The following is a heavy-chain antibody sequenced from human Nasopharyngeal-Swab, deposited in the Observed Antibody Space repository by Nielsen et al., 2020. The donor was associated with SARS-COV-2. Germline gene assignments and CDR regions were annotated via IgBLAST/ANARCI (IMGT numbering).Heavy chain of an antibody. CDR2: ISSISSYI. Sequence: VGSLRLSCAASGFTFSSSSMTWVRQSPGKGLELVSSISSISSYIYYADSVKGRFTISRDNAKNSLYLQMNSLRAEDTAVYYCARGKYCSSTSCYARGYYYYYGMDVWGQGTTVTVSS. D-gene: IGHD2-2*01. CDR3: ARGKYCSSTSCYARGYYYYYGMDV. J-gene: IGHJ6*02. V-gene: IGHV3-21*01. CDR1: GFTFSSSS.